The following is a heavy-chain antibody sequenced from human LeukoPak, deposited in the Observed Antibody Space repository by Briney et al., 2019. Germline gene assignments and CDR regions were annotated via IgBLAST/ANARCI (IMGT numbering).Heavy chain of an antibody. Sequence: GGSLRLSCAASGFTFSSYAMSWVRQAPGKGLKWVSSISSSSSYIYYADSVKGRFTISRDNAKNSLYLQMNGLRAEDTAVYYCAREDSGDWGQGTLVTVSS. J-gene: IGHJ4*02. V-gene: IGHV3-21*01. CDR1: GFTFSSYA. D-gene: IGHD3-10*01. CDR3: AREDSGD. CDR2: ISSSSSYI.